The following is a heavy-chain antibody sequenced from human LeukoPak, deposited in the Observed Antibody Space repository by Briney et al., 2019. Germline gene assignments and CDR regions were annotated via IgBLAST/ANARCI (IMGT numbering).Heavy chain of an antibody. CDR1: GGSFSGYY. V-gene: IGHV4-34*01. CDR2: INHSGST. D-gene: IGHD2-21*02. CDR3: AVVTAIPGDAFDI. Sequence: SETLSLTCAVYGGSFSGYYWSWIRQPPGKGLEWIGEINHSGSTNYNPSLKSRVTISVDTSKNQFSLKLSSVTAADTAVYYCAVVTAIPGDAFDIWGQGTMVTVSS. J-gene: IGHJ3*02.